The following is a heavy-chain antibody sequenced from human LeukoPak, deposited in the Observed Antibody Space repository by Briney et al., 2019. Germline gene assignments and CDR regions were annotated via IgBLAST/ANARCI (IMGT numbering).Heavy chain of an antibody. CDR3: ARGRGPSMVRGVVFDY. CDR1: GGSISSYY. J-gene: IGHJ4*02. V-gene: IGHV4-34*01. CDR2: INHSGST. D-gene: IGHD3-10*01. Sequence: KPSETLSLTCTVSGGSISSYYWSWIRQPPGKGLEWIGEINHSGSTNYNPSLKSRVTISVDTSKNQFSLKLSSVTAADTAVYYCARGRGPSMVRGVVFDYWGQGTLVTVSS.